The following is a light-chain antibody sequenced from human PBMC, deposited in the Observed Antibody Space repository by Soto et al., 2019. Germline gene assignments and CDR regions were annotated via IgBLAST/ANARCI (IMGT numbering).Light chain of an antibody. Sequence: EIVLTQSPGTLSLSPGERATLSCRASQSVTSSYLAWYQQKPGQAPRLLIYGASSRATGIPDRFSGSGSGTDFTLTIGSLEPEDFAVYYCQQHNNWLLTFGGGTKVDIK. CDR1: QSVTSSY. V-gene: IGKV3D-20*02. CDR3: QQHNNWLLT. CDR2: GAS. J-gene: IGKJ4*01.